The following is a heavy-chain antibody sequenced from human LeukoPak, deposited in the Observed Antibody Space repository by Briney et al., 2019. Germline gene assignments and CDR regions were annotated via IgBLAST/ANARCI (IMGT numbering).Heavy chain of an antibody. D-gene: IGHD5-24*01. CDR1: GGSISSYY. Sequence: PSETLSLTCTVSGGSISSYYWSWIRQPAGKGLEWIGRIYISGNTNYNPSLKSRVTMPVDTSKNQFSLKLSSVTAADTAVYYCARDDGWLRFDSWGQGTLVTVSS. CDR3: ARDDGWLRFDS. V-gene: IGHV4-4*07. J-gene: IGHJ4*02. CDR2: IYISGNT.